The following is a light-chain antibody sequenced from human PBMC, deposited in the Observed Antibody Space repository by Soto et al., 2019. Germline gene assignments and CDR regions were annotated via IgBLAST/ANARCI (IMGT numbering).Light chain of an antibody. J-gene: IGKJ2*01. CDR1: QSVSSSY. V-gene: IGKV3-20*01. Sequence: EIVLTQSPGTLSLSPGERATLSCRASQSVSSSYLAWYQQKPGQAPRLLIYGASGRATGIPDRFSGSGSGTDFTLTISRLEPEDFAVYYCQQYGSSPYTCGQGTKLEI. CDR2: GAS. CDR3: QQYGSSPYT.